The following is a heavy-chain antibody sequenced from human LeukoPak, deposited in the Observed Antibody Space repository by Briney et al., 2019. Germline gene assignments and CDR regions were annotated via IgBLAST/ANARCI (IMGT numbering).Heavy chain of an antibody. V-gene: IGHV3-23*01. D-gene: IGHD3-22*01. CDR1: AFTFSNYV. Sequence: GGSLRLSCPASAFTFSNYVMIWVRQAPGKGVEGVSTISASGERTYHADSVRGRFTISRDNSKNTLHLQMNSLRADDTAVYYCAKAGPGTMTFDAFDIWGQGTVVTVSS. CDR3: AKAGPGTMTFDAFDI. CDR2: ISASGERT. J-gene: IGHJ3*02.